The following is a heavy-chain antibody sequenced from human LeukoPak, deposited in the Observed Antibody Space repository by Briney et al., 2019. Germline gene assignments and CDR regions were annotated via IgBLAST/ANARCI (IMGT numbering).Heavy chain of an antibody. CDR3: ATDGQSSGWYGFDY. Sequence: GGSLRLSCAASGFKFSTYSMNWDRQAQGKGLEWVASITSPVGHIYYADSLKGRITISRDNAKSSLYLQMNSLRAEDTAVYYCATDGQSSGWYGFDYWGQGTLVTVTS. V-gene: IGHV3-21*01. CDR1: GFKFSTYS. J-gene: IGHJ4*02. CDR2: ITSPVGHI. D-gene: IGHD6-19*01.